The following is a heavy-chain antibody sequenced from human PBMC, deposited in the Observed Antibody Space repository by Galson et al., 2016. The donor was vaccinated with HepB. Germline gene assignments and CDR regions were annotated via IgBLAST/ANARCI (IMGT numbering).Heavy chain of an antibody. J-gene: IGHJ4*02. CDR3: ARDPEGLGGWLYHFDS. D-gene: IGHD6-19*01. Sequence: SLRLSCAASGFTFSSYTMNWVRQAPGKGLEWVSSISGSSTYLYYADSVKGRFTISRDNAKNSLYLQMDSLRAEDTAVYYCARDPEGLGGWLYHFDSWGQGTLVTVSS. CDR2: ISGSSTYL. CDR1: GFTFSSYT. V-gene: IGHV3-21*01.